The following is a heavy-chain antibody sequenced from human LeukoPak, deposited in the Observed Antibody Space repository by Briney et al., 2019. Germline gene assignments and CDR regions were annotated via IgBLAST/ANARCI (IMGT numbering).Heavy chain of an antibody. D-gene: IGHD1-26*01. CDR1: GYTFTSYG. J-gene: IGHJ3*02. CDR2: ISAYNGNT. Sequence: ASVKVSCKASGYTFTSYGISWVRQAPGQGLEWMGWISAYNGNTNYAQKLQGRVTMTTDTSTSTAYMELRSLRSDDTAVYYCASRSGSYLFFSTTQTGAFDIWGQGTMVTVSS. V-gene: IGHV1-18*01. CDR3: ASRSGSYLFFSTTQTGAFDI.